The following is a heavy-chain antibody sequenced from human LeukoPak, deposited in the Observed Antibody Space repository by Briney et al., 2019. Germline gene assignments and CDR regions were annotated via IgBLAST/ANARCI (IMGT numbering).Heavy chain of an antibody. V-gene: IGHV4-4*09. CDR2: VYFSGIT. Sequence: SETLSLTCTVSDDSIRTHYWSWIRQPPGKGPECIGYVYFSGITNYNPSLKSRVTMSVDTSKNQLSLKLSSVTAADTAVYYCARTARLPDSWGQGTLVTVSS. CDR1: DDSIRTHY. J-gene: IGHJ4*02. D-gene: IGHD2-21*01. CDR3: ARTARLPDS.